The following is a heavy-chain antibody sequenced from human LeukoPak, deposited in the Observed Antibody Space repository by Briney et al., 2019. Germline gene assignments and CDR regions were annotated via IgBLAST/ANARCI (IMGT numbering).Heavy chain of an antibody. V-gene: IGHV4-39*01. CDR1: GGSISTTSYY. Sequence: SETLSLTCTVSGGSISTTSYYRAWLRQPPGTGLGGIESVYYSETTYYNPSLKSRVNMPVDTSKNQFFLKLNPVTAADTAVYYCARHFRREVLIGSAFDIWGQGTMVTVSA. J-gene: IGHJ3*02. D-gene: IGHD1-26*01. CDR3: ARHFRREVLIGSAFDI. CDR2: VYYSETT.